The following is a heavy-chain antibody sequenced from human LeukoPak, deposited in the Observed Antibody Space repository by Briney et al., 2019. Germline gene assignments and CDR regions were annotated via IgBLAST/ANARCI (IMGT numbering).Heavy chain of an antibody. V-gene: IGHV3-23*01. D-gene: IGHD1-26*01. CDR1: GFTFSSYA. CDR3: AKYVGQSGSNYYGLTS. Sequence: GGSLRLSCVVSGFTFSSYAMNWVRQAPGKGLEWVSGITASGGSTYYTDSVKGRFTISRDNSKNTLFMQMNSLRDEDTALYYCAKYVGQSGSNYYGLTSGAKGPRSPSH. CDR2: ITASGGST. J-gene: IGHJ6*02.